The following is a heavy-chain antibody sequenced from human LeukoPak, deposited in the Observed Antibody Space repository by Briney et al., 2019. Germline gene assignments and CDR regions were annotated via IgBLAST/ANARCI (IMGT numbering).Heavy chain of an antibody. CDR3: ARESGGYDSSGYPFDY. J-gene: IGHJ4*02. CDR1: GVSVSSGSYY. Sequence: SETLSLTCTVSGVSVSSGSYYWSWIRQPPGKGLEWIGYIYYSGSTNYNPSLKSRVTISVDTSKNQFSLKLSSVTAADTAVYYCARESGGYDSSGYPFDYWGQGTLVTVSS. CDR2: IYYSGST. D-gene: IGHD3-22*01. V-gene: IGHV4-61*01.